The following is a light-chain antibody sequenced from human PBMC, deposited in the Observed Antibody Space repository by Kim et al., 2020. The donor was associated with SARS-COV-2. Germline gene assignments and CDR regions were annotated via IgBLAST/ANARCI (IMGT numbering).Light chain of an antibody. Sequence: QSALTQPASMSGSPRQSITISCTGTSSDVGGYKYVSWYQQHPGKAPKLIIYDVSNRPSGVSNRFSGSKSGNTASLTISGLQAEDEADYYCSSYTSSSTLVFGGGTQLTVL. CDR3: SSYTSSSTLV. CDR1: SSDVGGYKY. J-gene: IGLJ2*01. V-gene: IGLV2-14*03. CDR2: DVS.